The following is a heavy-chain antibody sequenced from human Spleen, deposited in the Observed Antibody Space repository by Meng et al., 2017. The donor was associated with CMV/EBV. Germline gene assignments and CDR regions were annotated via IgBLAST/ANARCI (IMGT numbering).Heavy chain of an antibody. V-gene: IGHV3-21*01. J-gene: IGHJ4*01. CDR3: AKDSYSKGDY. CDR2: ISSSSSYI. CDR1: GFAFTNYN. Sequence: GGSLRLSCATSGFAFTNYNMNWVRQAPGKGLEWVSSISSSSSYIYYADSVKGRFTISRDNAKNSLYLQMNSLRGEDTAMYYCAKDSYSKGDYWGHGTLVTVSS. D-gene: IGHD4-11*01.